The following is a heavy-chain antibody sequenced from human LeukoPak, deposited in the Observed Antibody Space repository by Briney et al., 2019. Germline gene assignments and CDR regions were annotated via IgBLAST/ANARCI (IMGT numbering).Heavy chain of an antibody. CDR1: GYTFTGYY. Sequence: ASVKVSCKASGYTFTGYYMHWVRQAPGQGLEWMGWINPNSGGTNYAQKFQGRVTMTRDTSISTAYMELSRLRSDDTAVYYCAREGDIVVVPAAINAFDIWGQGTMVTVSS. J-gene: IGHJ3*02. V-gene: IGHV1-2*02. CDR3: AREGDIVVVPAAINAFDI. D-gene: IGHD2-2*01. CDR2: INPNSGGT.